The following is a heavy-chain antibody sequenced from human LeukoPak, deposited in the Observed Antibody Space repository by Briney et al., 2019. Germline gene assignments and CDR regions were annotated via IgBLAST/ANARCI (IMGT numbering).Heavy chain of an antibody. D-gene: IGHD4-17*01. V-gene: IGHV5-51*01. CDR3: ARLGPTTVTTPFFDY. CDR2: IYPGDSDT. Sequence: GESLKISCKGSGYSFTSYWIGWVRQMPGKGLEWMGIIYPGDSDTRYSPSFQGQVTISADKSISTAYLQWSSLKASDTAMYYCARLGPTTVTTPFFDYWGQGTLVTVSS. CDR1: GYSFTSYW. J-gene: IGHJ4*02.